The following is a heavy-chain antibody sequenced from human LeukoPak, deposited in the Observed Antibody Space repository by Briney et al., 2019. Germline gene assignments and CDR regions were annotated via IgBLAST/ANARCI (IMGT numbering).Heavy chain of an antibody. CDR3: ARGSDSSGGHLTTLDY. Sequence: SSETLSLTCAVYGGSFSGYYWSWIRQPPGKGLEWIGEINHSGSTNYNPSLKSRVTISVDPAKIQSSLQLSSLTAADTAVYFCARGSDSSGGHLTTLDYWGQGTLVTVSS. CDR1: GGSFSGYY. J-gene: IGHJ4*02. CDR2: INHSGST. D-gene: IGHD3-22*01. V-gene: IGHV4-34*01.